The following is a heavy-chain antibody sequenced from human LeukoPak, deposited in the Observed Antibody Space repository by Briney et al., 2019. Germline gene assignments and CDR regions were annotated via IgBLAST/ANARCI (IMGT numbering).Heavy chain of an antibody. D-gene: IGHD2-21*02. Sequence: PGGSLRLSCAASGFTFSSYEMNWVRQAPGKGLEWVSYISSSGSTIYYADSVKGRFTISRDNAKNSLYLQMNSLRAEDTAVYYCARASGSYCGGDCFNIFDSWGQGTLVTVSS. CDR2: ISSSGSTI. CDR3: ARASGSYCGGDCFNIFDS. CDR1: GFTFSSYE. V-gene: IGHV3-48*03. J-gene: IGHJ4*02.